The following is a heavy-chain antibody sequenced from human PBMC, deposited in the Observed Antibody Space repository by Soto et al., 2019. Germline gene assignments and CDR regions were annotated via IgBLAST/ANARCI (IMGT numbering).Heavy chain of an antibody. D-gene: IGHD6-13*01. CDR1: GDSVSSNSAA. J-gene: IGHJ4*02. Sequence: PSQTLSLTCVISGDSVSSNSAAWNWIRQSPSRGLEWLGRTYYRSKWYNDYAVSVKSRITINPDTSKNQFSLQLNSVTPEDTAVYYCARDTQESIAAAGTGFDYWGQGTLVTVSS. CDR2: TYYRSKWYN. CDR3: ARDTQESIAAAGTGFDY. V-gene: IGHV6-1*01.